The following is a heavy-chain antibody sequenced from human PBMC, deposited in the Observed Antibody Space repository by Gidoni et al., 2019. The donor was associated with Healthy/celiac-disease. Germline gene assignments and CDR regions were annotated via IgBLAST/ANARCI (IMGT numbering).Heavy chain of an antibody. J-gene: IGHJ5*02. CDR2: INPSGGST. CDR1: GYTFTSYY. CDR3: ARGGTVTTRQAFGSGSYLNNWFDP. V-gene: IGHV1-46*01. D-gene: IGHD3-10*01. Sequence: QVQLVQSGAEVKKPGASVKVSCKASGYTFTSYYMHWVRQAPGQGLEWMGIINPSGGSTSYAQKFQGRVTMTRDTSTSTVYMELSSLRSEDTAVYYCARGGTVTTRQAFGSGSYLNNWFDPWGQGTLVTVSS.